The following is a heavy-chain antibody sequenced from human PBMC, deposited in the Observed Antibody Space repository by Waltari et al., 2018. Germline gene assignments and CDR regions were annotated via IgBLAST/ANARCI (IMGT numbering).Heavy chain of an antibody. J-gene: IGHJ3*02. D-gene: IGHD4-17*01. Sequence: QVQLVQSGAEVRKPGASVKVSCKASGYTFTFNYMHWVRQAPGQGLEWMGWINPNSGGTKYTQKFKGRVTMTRDTSISTAYMEVSRLKSDDTAVYYCARERVYGGNSDAFDIWGQGTMVTVSS. CDR3: ARERVYGGNSDAFDI. CDR1: GYTFTFNY. CDR2: INPNSGGT. V-gene: IGHV1-2*02.